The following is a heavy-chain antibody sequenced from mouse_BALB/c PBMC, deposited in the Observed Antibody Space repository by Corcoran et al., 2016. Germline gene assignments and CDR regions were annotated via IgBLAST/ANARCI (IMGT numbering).Heavy chain of an antibody. CDR2: INPYNGGT. Sequence: EVQLQQAGPELVKPGASLKISCKDSGYSLTGYTLNWVKQSHGKNLEGIGLINPYNGGTSYNQKFKGKATLPEDKSSSTAYMELLSLTSEDSAVYCCARQGNWDYLDYWGQGSTLAVSA. CDR1: GYSLTGYT. J-gene: IGHJ2*01. D-gene: IGHD4-1*01. CDR3: ARQGNWDYLDY. V-gene: IGHV1-18*01.